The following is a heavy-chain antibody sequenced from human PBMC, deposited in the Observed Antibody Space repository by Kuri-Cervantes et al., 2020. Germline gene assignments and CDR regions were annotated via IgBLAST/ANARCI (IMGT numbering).Heavy chain of an antibody. CDR3: ARGTSDSSSWYRPSTADYYMDV. V-gene: IGHV1-18*01. Sequence: ASVKVSCKASGYTFTSYGISWVRQAPGQGLEWMGWISAYNGNTNYAQELQGRVTMTTDTSMSTAYMELRSLRSDDTAVYYCARGTSDSSSWYRPSTADYYMDVWGQGTTVTVSS. J-gene: IGHJ6*03. CDR2: ISAYNGNT. CDR1: GYTFTSYG. D-gene: IGHD6-13*01.